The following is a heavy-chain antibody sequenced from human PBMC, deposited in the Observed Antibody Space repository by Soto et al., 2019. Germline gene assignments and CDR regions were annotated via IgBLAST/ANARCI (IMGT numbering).Heavy chain of an antibody. D-gene: IGHD3-9*01. J-gene: IGHJ4*02. CDR2: ISGSGSNT. CDR1: GFSFSTYA. V-gene: IGHV3-23*01. Sequence: PGGSLRLSCEASGFSFSTYAMNWVRQAPGKGLEWVSVISGSGSNTFYADSVRGRFTISRDNSKKTVYLQMNSLRAEDTAVYYCAKGLSPSYYDILTGPDFWGQGTLVTVSS. CDR3: AKGLSPSYYDILTGPDF.